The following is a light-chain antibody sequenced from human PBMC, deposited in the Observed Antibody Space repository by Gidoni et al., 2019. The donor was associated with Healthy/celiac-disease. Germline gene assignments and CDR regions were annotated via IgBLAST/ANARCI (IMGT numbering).Light chain of an antibody. J-gene: IGKJ4*01. CDR1: QSVSSSY. CDR2: GAS. V-gene: IGKV3-20*01. CDR3: QQYGSSPLT. Sequence: EIVWTQSPGTMSLSPGERATLSCRASQSVSSSYLACYHQKPGQAPRLLIYGASSRAPGIPDRFSGSGSGTDFTLTICRLVPEDFSVYYCQQYGSSPLTFGGGTKVEIK.